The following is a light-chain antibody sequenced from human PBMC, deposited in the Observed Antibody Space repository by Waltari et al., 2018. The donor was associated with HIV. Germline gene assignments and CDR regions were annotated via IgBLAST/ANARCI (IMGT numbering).Light chain of an antibody. V-gene: IGKV2-30*01. J-gene: IGKJ1*01. CDR3: RKGNYWPVT. CDR2: TVS. Sequence: DVVMPQSPLSLPVTLGQPASMSCRSGHSLVYSDGTTSLSWFQHRPGHSPGRVISTVSNRDSGVPDRVSGSGAGTEFTLKISRVEAEDVGVYYGRKGNYWPVTYGQGTKVEIK. CDR1: HSLVYSDGTTS.